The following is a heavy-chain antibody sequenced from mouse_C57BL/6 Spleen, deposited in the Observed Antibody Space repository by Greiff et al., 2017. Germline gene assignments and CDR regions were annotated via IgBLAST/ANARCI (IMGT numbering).Heavy chain of an antibody. CDR2: ISTGGDYI. CDR3: TREGYYYGNYGRYFDV. CDR1: GFTFSSYA. Sequence: EVHLVESGEGLVKPGGSLKLSCAASGFTFSSYAMSWVRQTPEKRLEWVAYISTGGDYIYYADTVKGRFTISRDNARNTLYLQMSSLKSEDTAMYYDTREGYYYGNYGRYFDVWGTGTTVTVSS. D-gene: IGHD2-1*01. V-gene: IGHV5-9-1*02. J-gene: IGHJ1*03.